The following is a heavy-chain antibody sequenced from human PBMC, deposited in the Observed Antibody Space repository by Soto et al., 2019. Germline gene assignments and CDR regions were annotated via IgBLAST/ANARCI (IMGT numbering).Heavy chain of an antibody. V-gene: IGHV3-9*01. CDR2: ISWNSGSI. D-gene: IGHD5-18*01. J-gene: IGHJ3*02. CDR3: AKDMGPGSYGLSPGAFDI. CDR1: GFTFDDYA. Sequence: EVQLVESGGGLVQPGRSLRLSCAASGFTFDDYAMHWVRQAPGKGLEWVSGISWNSGSIGYADSVKGRFTISRDNAKNSVYLQMSSLRAEDTALYYCAKDMGPGSYGLSPGAFDIWGQGTMVTVSS.